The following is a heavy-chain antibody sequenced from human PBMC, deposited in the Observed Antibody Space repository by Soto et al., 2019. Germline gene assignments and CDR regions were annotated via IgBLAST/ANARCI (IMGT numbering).Heavy chain of an antibody. CDR2: LSGSAAST. CDR1: GFTFSNYA. V-gene: IGHV3-23*01. Sequence: EVHLLESGGDLVQPGGSLRLSCAASGFTFSNYAMSWVRPAPGKGLDWVSGLSGSAASTFYADSVKGRFTISRDNSKNTLYLQMNRLRAEDTAVYYCAKWTGRYCSGGRCYLDDPFDYWGQGTLVTVSS. D-gene: IGHD2-15*01. CDR3: AKWTGRYCSGGRCYLDDPFDY. J-gene: IGHJ4*02.